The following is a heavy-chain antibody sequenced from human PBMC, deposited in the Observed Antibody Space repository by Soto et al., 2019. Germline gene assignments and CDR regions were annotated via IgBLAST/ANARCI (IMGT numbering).Heavy chain of an antibody. CDR3: AKAPSRRTRTDI. V-gene: IGHV3-23*01. CDR2: ISGSGGST. J-gene: IGHJ3*02. CDR1: GLTFSSYA. Sequence: GGSLRLSCAASGLTFSSYAMSWVRQAPGKGLEWVSAISGSGGSTYYADSVKGRFTISRDNSKNTLYLQMNSLRAEDTAVYYCAKAPSRRTRTDIWGQGTMVTVSS.